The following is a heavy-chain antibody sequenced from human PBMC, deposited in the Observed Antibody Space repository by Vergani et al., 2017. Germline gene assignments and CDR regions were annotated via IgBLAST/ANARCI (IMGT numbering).Heavy chain of an antibody. D-gene: IGHD5-12*01. J-gene: IGHJ4*02. Sequence: QVQLQESGPGLVKPSETPSLICTVSGGSISSYYWSWIRQPPGKGLEWIGYIYYSGSTNYNPSLKSRVTISVDTSKNQFSLKLSSVTAADTAVYYCASGRGGGYGSDFDYWGQGTLVTVSS. CDR3: ASGRGGGYGSDFDY. CDR2: IYYSGST. V-gene: IGHV4-59*01. CDR1: GGSISSYY.